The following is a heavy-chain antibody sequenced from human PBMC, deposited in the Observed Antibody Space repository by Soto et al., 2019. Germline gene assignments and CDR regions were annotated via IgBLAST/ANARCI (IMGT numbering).Heavy chain of an antibody. D-gene: IGHD3-22*01. J-gene: IGHJ3*02. V-gene: IGHV1-18*01. CDR2: ISAYNGNT. Sequence: ASVKVSCKASGYTFTSYGISWVRQAPGQGLEWMGWISAYNGNTNYAQKLQGRVTMTTDTSTSTAYMELRSLRSDDTAVYYCARDRTYYYDSSGYSGTFDIWGQGTMVTVSS. CDR3: ARDRTYYYDSSGYSGTFDI. CDR1: GYTFTSYG.